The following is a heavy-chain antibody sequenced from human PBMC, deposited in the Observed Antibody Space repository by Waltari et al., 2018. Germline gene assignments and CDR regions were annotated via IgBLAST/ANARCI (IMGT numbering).Heavy chain of an antibody. J-gene: IGHJ5*02. CDR3: ARDSDVGFDR. CDR1: GFSLGNSW. CDR2: IKQDASEK. V-gene: IGHV3-7*01. Sequence: EVQLLQSGGGLFQSGGCLLLACATPGFSLGNSWMSWVRQAPGKGLEGVANIKQDASEKYYVDSVKGRFTISRDNAKNLLFLQMNTLRVEDTAVYYCARDSDVGFDRWGQGTLVTVSS.